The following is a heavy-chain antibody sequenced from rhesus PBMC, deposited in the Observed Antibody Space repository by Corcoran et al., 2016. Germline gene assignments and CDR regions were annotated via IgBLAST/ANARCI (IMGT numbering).Heavy chain of an antibody. CDR2: IHLAGART. D-gene: IGHD6S26*01. CDR1: GFTFTSYY. J-gene: IGHJ4*01. CDR3: AKDRGLQGSDWSHCLDS. V-gene: IGHV3-8*01. Sequence: EVQLVESGGGLVQPGGSLRLSCTGSGFTFTSYYIYWVRLAPGKGLEWVSAIHLAGARTWYTDSVKGRFSISRENAKNTLFLQMDSLRTEDTAVYYCAKDRGLQGSDWSHCLDSWGQGVLVTVSS.